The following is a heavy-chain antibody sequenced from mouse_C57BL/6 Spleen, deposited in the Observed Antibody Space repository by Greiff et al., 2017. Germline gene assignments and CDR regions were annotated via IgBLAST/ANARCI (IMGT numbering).Heavy chain of an antibody. CDR1: GFTFSSYG. CDR3: ARAPYFDY. J-gene: IGHJ2*01. V-gene: IGHV5-6*02. CDR2: ISSGGSYA. Sequence: DVMLVESGGDLVKPGGSLTLSCAASGFTFSSYGMSWVRQTPDKRLEWVATISSGGSYAYYPDSVKGRFTISRDNAKNTLYLQMSSLKSEDTAMYYCARAPYFDYWGQGTTLTVSS.